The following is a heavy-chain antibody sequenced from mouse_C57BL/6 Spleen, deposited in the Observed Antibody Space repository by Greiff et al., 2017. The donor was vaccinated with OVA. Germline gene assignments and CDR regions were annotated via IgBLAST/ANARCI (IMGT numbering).Heavy chain of an antibody. CDR2: IYPGDGDT. J-gene: IGHJ2*01. D-gene: IGHD4-1*01. V-gene: IGHV1-82*01. CDR1: GYAFSSSW. Sequence: QVQLQQSGPELVKPGASVKISCKASGYAFSSSWMNWVKQRPGKGLEWIGRIYPGDGDTNYNGKFKGKATLTADKSSSTAYMQLSSLTSEDSAVYFCASSNWAYFDYWGQGTTLTVSS. CDR3: ASSNWAYFDY.